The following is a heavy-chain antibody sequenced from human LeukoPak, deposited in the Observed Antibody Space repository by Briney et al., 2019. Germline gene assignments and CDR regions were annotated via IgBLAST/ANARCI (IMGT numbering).Heavy chain of an antibody. D-gene: IGHD2-8*01. CDR1: GGSFSGYY. Sequence: SETLSLTCAVYGGSFSGYYWSWIRQPPGKGLEWIGEINHSGSTNYNPSLKSRVTISVDTSKNQFSLELSSVTAADTAVYYCARGGYCTNGVCYTGFLLSRKYYFDYWGQGTLVTVSS. CDR3: ARGGYCTNGVCYTGFLLSRKYYFDY. CDR2: INHSGST. V-gene: IGHV4-34*01. J-gene: IGHJ4*02.